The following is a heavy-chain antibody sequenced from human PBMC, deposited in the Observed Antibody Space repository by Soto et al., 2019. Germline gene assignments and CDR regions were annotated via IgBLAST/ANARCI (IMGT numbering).Heavy chain of an antibody. Sequence: EAAVKVSFKTSGYIFTNHYIHWVRQAPGQGLEGMGIINPHSDSTSYAEKFRGRFTWTRNTSTSPVYMESSRLRFDDTAVYYCARVQKWPVRVHGGMDVWGQGTTVTVSS. CDR3: ARVQKWPVRVHGGMDV. J-gene: IGHJ6*02. CDR1: GYIFTNHY. CDR2: INPHSDST. V-gene: IGHV1-46*01. D-gene: IGHD6-19*01.